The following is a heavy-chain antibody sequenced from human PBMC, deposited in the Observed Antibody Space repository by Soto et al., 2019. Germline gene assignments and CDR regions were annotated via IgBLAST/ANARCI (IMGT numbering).Heavy chain of an antibody. CDR2: INPNSGGT. D-gene: IGHD1-26*01. CDR1: GYTFTGYY. V-gene: IGHV1-2*02. Sequence: ASVKVSCKASGYTFTGYYMHWVRQAPGQGLEWMGWINPNSGGTNYAQKFQGRVTMTRDTSISTAYMELSRLRSDDTAVYYCARDRYGRSGSYYYYGMDVWGQGTTVTVSS. J-gene: IGHJ6*02. CDR3: ARDRYGRSGSYYYYGMDV.